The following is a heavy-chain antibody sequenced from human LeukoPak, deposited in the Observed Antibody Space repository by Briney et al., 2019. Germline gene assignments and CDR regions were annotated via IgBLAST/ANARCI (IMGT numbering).Heavy chain of an antibody. Sequence: ASVKVSCKASGYTFTSYYMHWVRQAPGQGLEWMGIINPSGGSTNYAQKLQGRVTMTTDTSTSTAYMELRSLRSDDTAVYYCARGAGYCSSTSCYVFDYWGQGTLVTVSS. D-gene: IGHD2-2*01. CDR2: INPSGGST. V-gene: IGHV1-46*01. CDR1: GYTFTSYY. J-gene: IGHJ4*02. CDR3: ARGAGYCSSTSCYVFDY.